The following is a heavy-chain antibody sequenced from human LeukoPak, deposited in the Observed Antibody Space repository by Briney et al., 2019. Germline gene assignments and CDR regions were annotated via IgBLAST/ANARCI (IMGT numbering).Heavy chain of an antibody. CDR1: GGTFSSYA. CDR2: IIPILGIA. V-gene: IGHV1-69*04. J-gene: IGHJ4*02. Sequence: SVKVSCKASGGTFSSYAISWVRQAPGQGLEWMGRIIPILGIANYAQKFQGRVTITADKSTSTAYMELSSLRSEDTAVYYCARPRDSGYSGSNFDYWGQGTLVTVSS. CDR3: ARPRDSGYSGSNFDY. D-gene: IGHD5-12*01.